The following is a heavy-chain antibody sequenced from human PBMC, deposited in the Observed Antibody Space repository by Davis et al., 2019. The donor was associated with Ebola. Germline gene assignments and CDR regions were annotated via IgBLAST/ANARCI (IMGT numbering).Heavy chain of an antibody. CDR2: ISGSGGTT. J-gene: IGHJ6*02. D-gene: IGHD3-10*01. CDR1: GFTFSTYA. Sequence: GGSLRLSCAASGFTFSTYAMIWVRQAPGKGLEWVSTISGSGGTTYYADSVKGRFTISRDNSKNTLYLQMNSLRAEDTAVYYCAKDRPDYYGSGSYYYYYGMDVWGQGTTVTVSS. V-gene: IGHV3-23*01. CDR3: AKDRPDYYGSGSYYYYYGMDV.